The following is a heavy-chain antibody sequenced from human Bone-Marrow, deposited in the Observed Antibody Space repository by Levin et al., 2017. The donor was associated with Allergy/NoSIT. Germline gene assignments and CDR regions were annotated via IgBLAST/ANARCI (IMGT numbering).Heavy chain of an antibody. J-gene: IGHJ6*02. V-gene: IGHV4-34*01. CDR3: ARGRIFTDYYDSSGFYPPFGMDV. CDR2: INHSGST. CDR1: GGSFRGYH. Sequence: SQTLSLPCGVYGGSFRGYHWTWIRQPPGKGLEWIGGINHSGSTNYNPSLKSRVTISVDTSKNQISLKVTSVTAADTAVYYCARGRIFTDYYDSSGFYPPFGMDVWGQGTTVTVSS. D-gene: IGHD3-22*01.